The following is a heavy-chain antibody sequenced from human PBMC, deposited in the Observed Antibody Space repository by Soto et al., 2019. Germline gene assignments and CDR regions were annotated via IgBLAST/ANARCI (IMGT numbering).Heavy chain of an antibody. D-gene: IGHD2-15*01. V-gene: IGHV3-33*01. CDR2: IWYDGSIK. J-gene: IGHJ6*02. CDR3: ARGSSDYYGMEV. Sequence: QVQLVESGGGVVQPGRSLRLSCVASESMFGSYGMYWVRQAPGKGLEWVAVIWYDGSIKHYADSVKGRSTISRDNSKNSLQVQVNSLRAEETAVYSCARGSSDYYGMEVWGQGTAVIVSS. CDR1: ESMFGSYG.